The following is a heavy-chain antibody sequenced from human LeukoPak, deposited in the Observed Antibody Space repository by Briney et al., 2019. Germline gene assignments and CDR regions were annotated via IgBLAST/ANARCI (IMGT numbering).Heavy chain of an antibody. J-gene: IGHJ6*03. V-gene: IGHV4-39*07. D-gene: IGHD6-13*01. CDR1: GDSISSSDYY. CDR2: IYYNGNT. Sequence: SETLSLTCTVSGDSISSSDYYWAWIRQPPGKGLEWIGNIYYNGNTYYNSSLKSRVTISIDTSKKRFSLRLRSVTAADTAVYFCARGRVSSSTWYSTYYYYFYMDLWGKGTTVTVSS. CDR3: ARGRVSSSTWYSTYYYYFYMDL.